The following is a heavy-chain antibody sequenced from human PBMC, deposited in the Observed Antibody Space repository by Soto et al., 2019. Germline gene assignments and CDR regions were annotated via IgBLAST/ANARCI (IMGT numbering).Heavy chain of an antibody. V-gene: IGHV3-23*01. CDR3: AKDLRGPQAGTWYFDL. CDR2: IVASGITT. J-gene: IGHJ2*01. Sequence: EVQLLESGGGLVQPGGSLRLACATSGLPFSSCSMGWVRQAPGKGLEWVSSIVASGITTYYADSVKGRFTISRDNSKTTLYLQMSSLRAEDTAVYYCAKDLRGPQAGTWYFDLWGRGTLVSVSS. CDR1: GLPFSSCS. D-gene: IGHD6-13*01.